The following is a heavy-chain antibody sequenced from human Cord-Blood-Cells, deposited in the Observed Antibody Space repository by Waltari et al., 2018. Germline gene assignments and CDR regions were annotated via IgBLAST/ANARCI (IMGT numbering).Heavy chain of an antibody. V-gene: IGHV3-30*18. J-gene: IGHJ2*01. CDR3: AKDRRWYFDL. CDR2: ISYDGSNK. Sequence: QVQLVESGGGVVQPGRALRLSCAASGFTFSSYGMHWVRQAPGKGLVWVAVISYDGSNKYYADSVKGRFTISRDNSKNTLYLQMNSLRAEDTAVYYCAKDRRWYFDLWGRGTLVTVSS. CDR1: GFTFSSYG.